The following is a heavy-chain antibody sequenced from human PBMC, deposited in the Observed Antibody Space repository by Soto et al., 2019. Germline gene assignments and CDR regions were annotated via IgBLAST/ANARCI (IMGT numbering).Heavy chain of an antibody. CDR3: ARESDILTGYYKDYFDY. J-gene: IGHJ4*02. V-gene: IGHV3-33*01. CDR1: GFTFSSYG. Sequence: PGGSLRLSCAASGFTFSSYGMHWVRQAPGKGLEWVAVIWYDGSNKYYADSVEGRFTISRDNFKNTLYLQMNSLRAEDTAVFYCARESDILTGYYKDYFDYWGPGTLVTVSS. D-gene: IGHD3-9*01. CDR2: IWYDGSNK.